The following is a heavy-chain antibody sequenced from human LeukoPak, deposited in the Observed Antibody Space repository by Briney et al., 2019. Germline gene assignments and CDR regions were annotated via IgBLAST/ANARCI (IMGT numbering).Heavy chain of an antibody. V-gene: IGHV1-8*01. CDR2: MNPNSGNT. D-gene: IGHD2-2*01. Sequence: ASVKVSCKASGYTFTSYDINWVRQATGQGLEWMGWMNPNSGNTGYAQKFQGRVTMTRNTSISTAYMGLSSLRSEDTAVYYCARDVSSTSSWWFDPWGQGTLVIVSS. J-gene: IGHJ5*02. CDR1: GYTFTSYD. CDR3: ARDVSSTSSWWFDP.